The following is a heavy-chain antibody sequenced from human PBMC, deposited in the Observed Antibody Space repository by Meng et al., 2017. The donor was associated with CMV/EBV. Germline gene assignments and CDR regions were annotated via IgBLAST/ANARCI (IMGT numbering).Heavy chain of an antibody. CDR1: GFTFSNFA. Sequence: GESLKISCAASGFTFSNFAMNWVRQAPGKGLEWVSSISSSSSYIYYADSVKGRFTISRDNAKNSLYLQMNSLRAEDTAVYYCAREGNGYGYQLLRTPYYFDYWGQGTLVTVSS. D-gene: IGHD2-2*01. V-gene: IGHV3-21*01. J-gene: IGHJ4*02. CDR3: AREGNGYGYQLLRTPYYFDY. CDR2: ISSSSSYI.